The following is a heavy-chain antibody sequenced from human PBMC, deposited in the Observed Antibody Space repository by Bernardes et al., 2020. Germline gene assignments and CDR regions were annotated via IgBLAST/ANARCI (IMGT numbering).Heavy chain of an antibody. CDR1: GFTFRTYS. V-gene: IGHV3-21*01. CDR2: ISSSGRDI. CDR3: ARDTWITIFGVVHYYFDS. J-gene: IGHJ4*02. D-gene: IGHD3-3*01. Sequence: GGSLRLSCAASGFTFRTYSMNWVRQAPGKGLEWVSSISSSGRDIYYADSVKGRFTISRDNAKNSLYLQMNSLRAEDTAVYYCARDTWITIFGVVHYYFDSWGQGILVTGSA.